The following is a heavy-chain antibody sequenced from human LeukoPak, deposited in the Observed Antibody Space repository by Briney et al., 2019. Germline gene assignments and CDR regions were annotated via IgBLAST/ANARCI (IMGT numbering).Heavy chain of an antibody. CDR1: GDSVSSNRTA. D-gene: IGHD3-16*02. CDR3: ARERSMITFGGVLVIYFDS. J-gene: IGHJ4*02. Sequence: SQTLSLTCAISGDSVSSNRTAWNWIRQSPSSGLEWLGRTYYRSKWYNDYAISVKSRISINPDTSKNQFSLQLSSVTPEDTAVYYCARERSMITFGGVLVIYFDSWGQGTLVTVSS. CDR2: TYYRSKWYN. V-gene: IGHV6-1*01.